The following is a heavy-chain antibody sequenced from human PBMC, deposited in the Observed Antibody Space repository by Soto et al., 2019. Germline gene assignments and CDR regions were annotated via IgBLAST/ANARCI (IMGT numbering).Heavy chain of an antibody. Sequence: SQTLSLTCAISGDSVSSNSAAWNWIRQSPSRGLEWLGRTYYRSKWYNDYAVSVKSRITINPDTSKNQFSLQLNSVTPEDTAVYYCARAAKTGTIRNVYNWFDPWGQGTLVTSPQ. D-gene: IGHD1-7*01. CDR2: TYYRSKWYN. CDR3: ARAAKTGTIRNVYNWFDP. CDR1: GDSVSSNSAA. V-gene: IGHV6-1*01. J-gene: IGHJ5*02.